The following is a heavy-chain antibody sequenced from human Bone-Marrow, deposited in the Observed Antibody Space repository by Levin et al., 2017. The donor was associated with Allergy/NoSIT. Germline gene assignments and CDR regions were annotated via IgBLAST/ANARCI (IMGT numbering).Heavy chain of an antibody. J-gene: IGHJ4*02. CDR1: GGTFNTLS. CDR2: IIPMFGSV. Sequence: WASVKVSCKASGGTFNTLSMHWVRQAPGQGLEWMGGIIPMFGSVNYAQRFQGTVSITADQSASTVYMELRSLRSEDTAVYYCVRVPDLRKGRIVHWGQGTLVTVSS. CDR3: VRVPDLRKGRIVH. D-gene: IGHD3-10*01. V-gene: IGHV1-69*13.